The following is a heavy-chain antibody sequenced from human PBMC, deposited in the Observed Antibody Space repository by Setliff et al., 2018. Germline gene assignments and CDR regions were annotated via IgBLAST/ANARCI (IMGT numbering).Heavy chain of an antibody. CDR2: IFQSGNT. V-gene: IGHV4-38-2*01. D-gene: IGHD3-22*01. CDR1: GSSIISDYY. CDR3: ARGKIRITMIVVPTGGAFDI. J-gene: IGHJ3*02. Sequence: SETLSLTCAVSGSSIISDYYWVWIRQPPGRGLEWIGSIFQSGNTYYNPSLKSRVTISVDTSKNQFSLKVNSVTAADTAVYYCARGKIRITMIVVPTGGAFDIWGQGTMVTVSS.